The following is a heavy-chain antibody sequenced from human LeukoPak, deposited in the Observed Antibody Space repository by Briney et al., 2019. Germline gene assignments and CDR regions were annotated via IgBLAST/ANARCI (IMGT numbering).Heavy chain of an antibody. V-gene: IGHV3-9*01. CDR1: GFTFDDYA. CDR3: AKDISDYYGSSGYYVY. CDR2: ISWNSGSI. Sequence: GRSLRLSCAASGFTFDDYAMHWVRQAPGKGLEWVSGISWNSGSIGYADSVKGRFTISRDNAKNSLYLQMNSLRAEDTALYYCAKDISDYYGSSGYYVYWGQGTLVTVSS. J-gene: IGHJ4*02. D-gene: IGHD3-22*01.